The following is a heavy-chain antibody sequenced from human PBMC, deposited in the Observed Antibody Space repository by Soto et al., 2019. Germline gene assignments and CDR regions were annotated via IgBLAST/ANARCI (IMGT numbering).Heavy chain of an antibody. CDR3: ARVPLYCSSTSCYVRRFYFDY. Sequence: QVQLVQSGADVQKPGSSGKVSCKASGGTFSSYAISWERQAPGQGLEWMGGIIPIFGTANYAQKFQGRVTITADESTSTAYMELSSLRSEDTAVYYCARVPLYCSSTSCYVRRFYFDYWGQGTLVTVSS. D-gene: IGHD2-2*01. J-gene: IGHJ4*02. CDR1: GGTFSSYA. CDR2: IIPIFGTA. V-gene: IGHV1-69*01.